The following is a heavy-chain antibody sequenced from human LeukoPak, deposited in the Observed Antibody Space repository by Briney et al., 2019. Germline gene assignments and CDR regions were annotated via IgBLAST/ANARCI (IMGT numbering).Heavy chain of an antibody. Sequence: SETLSLTCTVSGGSISSYYWSWIRQPPGKGLEWIGYIYYSGSTNYNPSLKSRVTISVDTSKNQFSLKLSSVTAADTAVYYCARGLAAAGHLTAVDYWGQGTLVTVSS. D-gene: IGHD6-13*01. J-gene: IGHJ4*02. V-gene: IGHV4-59*01. CDR1: GGSISSYY. CDR2: IYYSGST. CDR3: ARGLAAAGHLTAVDY.